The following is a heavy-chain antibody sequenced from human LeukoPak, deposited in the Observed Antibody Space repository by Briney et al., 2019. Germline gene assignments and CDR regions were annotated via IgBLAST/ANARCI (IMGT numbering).Heavy chain of an antibody. CDR2: IYTSGST. J-gene: IGHJ6*03. CDR3: ARRVAAAGPVYYYYMDV. D-gene: IGHD6-13*01. CDR1: GGSISSGSYY. V-gene: IGHV4-61*02. Sequence: PSETLSLTCTVSGGSISSGSYYCSWIRQPAGRGLEWIGRIYTSGSTNYNPSLKSRVTISVDTSKNQFSLKLSSVTAADTAVYYCARRVAAAGPVYYYYMDVWGKGTTVTVSS.